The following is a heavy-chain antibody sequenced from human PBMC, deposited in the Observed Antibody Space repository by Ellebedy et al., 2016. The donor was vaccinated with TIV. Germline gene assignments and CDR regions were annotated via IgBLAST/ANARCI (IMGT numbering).Heavy chain of an antibody. J-gene: IGHJ6*02. CDR1: GGSISRNSYS. V-gene: IGHV4-39*01. Sequence: MPGGSLRLSCTVSGGSISRNSYSWGWIRQPPGKGLEWVGSIYYSGTPIYNPSLESRATISRDTSKNQVSLKVNSVTAADTALYFCARSGYETAGGMDVWGQGTTVTVSS. D-gene: IGHD5-12*01. CDR3: ARSGYETAGGMDV. CDR2: IYYSGTP.